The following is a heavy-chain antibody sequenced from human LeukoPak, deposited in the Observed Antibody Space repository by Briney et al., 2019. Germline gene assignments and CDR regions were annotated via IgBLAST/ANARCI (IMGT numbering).Heavy chain of an antibody. D-gene: IGHD4-23*01. V-gene: IGHV3-48*04. CDR1: EFTFNSYS. CDR2: ISSTASSI. Sequence: GGSLRLSCAASEFTFNSYSMSWVRQAQGKGLEWVSYISSTASSIYDADSVKGRFTISRDNAKNSLYLQMNSLRAEDTAVYYCARDVTYHGGDWFDPWGQGTLVTVSS. J-gene: IGHJ5*02. CDR3: ARDVTYHGGDWFDP.